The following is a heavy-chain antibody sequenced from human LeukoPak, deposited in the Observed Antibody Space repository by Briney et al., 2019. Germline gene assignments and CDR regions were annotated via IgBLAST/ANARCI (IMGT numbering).Heavy chain of an antibody. J-gene: IGHJ4*02. CDR3: ASEGWHYFDY. V-gene: IGHV4-39*01. D-gene: IGHD2-15*01. Sequence: SETLSLTCTVSGGSISSSSYYWGWIRQPPGKGLEWIGSIYYSGSTYYNPSLKSRVTISADTSKNQFSLKLSSVTAADTAVYYCASEGWHYFDYWGQGTLVTVSS. CDR1: GGSISSSSYY. CDR2: IYYSGST.